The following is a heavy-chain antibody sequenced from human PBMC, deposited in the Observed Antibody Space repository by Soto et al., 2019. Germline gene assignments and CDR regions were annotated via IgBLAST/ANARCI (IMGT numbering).Heavy chain of an antibody. CDR3: ANPRDLFSI. Sequence: GGSLRLSCAASGFTFSSYGMHWVRQAPGKGLEWVAVISYDGSNKYYADSVKGRFTISRDNSKNTLYLQMNSLRAEDTAVYYCANPRDLFSIRAQGTTDPVSS. V-gene: IGHV3-30*18. CDR2: ISYDGSNK. J-gene: IGHJ3*02. CDR1: GFTFSSYG.